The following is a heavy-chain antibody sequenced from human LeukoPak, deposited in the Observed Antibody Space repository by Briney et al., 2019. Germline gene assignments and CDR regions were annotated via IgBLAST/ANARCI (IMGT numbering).Heavy chain of an antibody. Sequence: SETLSLTCTVSGGSISSYYWSWIRQPPGKGLEWIGYIYYSGSTNYNPSLKSRVTISVDTSKNQFSLKLSSVTAADTAVYYCARICSGLHAFDIWGQGTMVTVSS. V-gene: IGHV4-59*01. D-gene: IGHD2-15*01. CDR2: IYYSGST. CDR3: ARICSGLHAFDI. J-gene: IGHJ3*02. CDR1: GGSISSYY.